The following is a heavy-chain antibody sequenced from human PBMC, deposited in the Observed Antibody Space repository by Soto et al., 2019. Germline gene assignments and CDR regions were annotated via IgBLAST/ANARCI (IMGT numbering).Heavy chain of an antibody. CDR3: ARERLPDYYYYYGMDV. Sequence: PGGSLRLSCVASGFTFSSHGMNWVRQAPGKGLEWVSHISTSVNPLYYADSVKGRFTISRDNAKNSLFLQMNSLRAEDTAIYYCARERLPDYYYYYGMDVWGQGTTVTVSS. CDR1: GFTFSSHG. V-gene: IGHV3-48*04. J-gene: IGHJ6*02. D-gene: IGHD6-25*01. CDR2: ISTSVNPL.